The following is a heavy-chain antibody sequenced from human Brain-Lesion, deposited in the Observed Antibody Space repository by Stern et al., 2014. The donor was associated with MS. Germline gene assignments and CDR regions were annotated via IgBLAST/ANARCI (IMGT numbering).Heavy chain of an antibody. CDR2: IWPGDSDT. V-gene: IGHV5-51*01. CDR3: ARRGDSSSSGFDY. J-gene: IGHJ4*02. CDR1: GYRFTSNW. D-gene: IGHD6-6*01. Sequence: VQLVQSGAEVKKPGESLKISCKGSGYRFTSNWIGWVRQMPGKGLEWMGIIWPGDSDTRYSRSFQGQVPISADKSISTAYLQWSSLQASDTAMYYCARRGDSSSSGFDYWGQGTLVIVSS.